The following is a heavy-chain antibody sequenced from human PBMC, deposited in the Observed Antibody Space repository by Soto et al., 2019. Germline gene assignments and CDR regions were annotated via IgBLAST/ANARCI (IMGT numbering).Heavy chain of an antibody. CDR3: ARDRSSSWLNWFDP. D-gene: IGHD6-13*01. J-gene: IGHJ5*02. CDR2: IWYDGSNK. CDR1: GFTFSSYG. Sequence: QVQLVESGGGVVQPGRSLRLSCAASGFTFSSYGMHWVRQAPGKGLEWVAVIWYDGSNKYYADSVKGRFTISRDNSKTTLYLQMNSLRAEDTAVYYCARDRSSSWLNWFDPWGQGTLVTVSS. V-gene: IGHV3-33*01.